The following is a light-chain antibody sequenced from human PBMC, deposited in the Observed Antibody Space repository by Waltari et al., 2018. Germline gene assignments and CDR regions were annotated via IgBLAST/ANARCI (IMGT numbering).Light chain of an antibody. V-gene: IGLV1-47*01. CDR3: AVWDDSLSGRV. CDR1: RSNIGNNY. J-gene: IGLJ3*02. Sequence: QSVLTPPPSASGTPGQRVTLSCSGSRSNIGNNYVYWYQQPPGTAPKLLIYRNNQRPSGVPDRFSGAKSGTSASLAISGLRSEDEADYYCAVWDDSLSGRVFGGGTKVTVL. CDR2: RNN.